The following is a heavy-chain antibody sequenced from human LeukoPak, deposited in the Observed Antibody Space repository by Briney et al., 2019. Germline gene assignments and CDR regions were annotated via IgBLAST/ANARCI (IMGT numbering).Heavy chain of an antibody. CDR2: ISPYNGEA. CDR3: ARVGGGNYYYFDP. J-gene: IGHJ4*02. Sequence: DSVTVSCKPSGYAFSGFRITWVRQAPGQGLEWMGWISPYNGEARYSEIVQDRISMTTDISTGTADMELRSLKSDDTAVYYCARVGGGNYYYFDPWGQGTLVSVSS. CDR1: GYAFSGFR. D-gene: IGHD5-24*01. V-gene: IGHV1-18*01.